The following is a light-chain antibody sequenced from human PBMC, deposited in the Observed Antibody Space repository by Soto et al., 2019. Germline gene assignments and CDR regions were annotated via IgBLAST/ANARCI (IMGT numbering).Light chain of an antibody. Sequence: QSVLTQPPSVSAAPGQKVTISCSGSSSNIGNNYVSWYQQLPGTAPKLLIYDNNKRPSVIPDRFSGSKSGTSATLGITGIQAGDEADYDCGTWDSSLSAYVFGTGTKLTVL. CDR2: DNN. CDR1: SSNIGNNY. V-gene: IGLV1-51*01. J-gene: IGLJ1*01. CDR3: GTWDSSLSAYV.